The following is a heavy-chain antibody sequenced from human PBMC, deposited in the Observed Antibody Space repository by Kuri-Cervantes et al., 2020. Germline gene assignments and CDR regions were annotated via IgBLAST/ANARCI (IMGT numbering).Heavy chain of an antibody. CDR2: INHSGST. V-gene: IGHV4-34*01. D-gene: IGHD2-2*03. J-gene: IGHJ4*01. CDR1: GGSFSGYY. CDR3: ARGLDYPSTFDY. Sequence: ESLKISCAVYGGSFSGYYWSWIRQPPGKGLEWIGEINHSGSTNYNPSLKSRVTISVDTSKNQFSLKLSSVTAADTAVYYCARGLDYPSTFDYWGQGARVTVAS.